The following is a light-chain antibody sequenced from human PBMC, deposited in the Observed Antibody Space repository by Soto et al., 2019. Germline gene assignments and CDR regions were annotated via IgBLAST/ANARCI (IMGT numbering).Light chain of an antibody. CDR2: DAS. CDR3: QQRRQWPIT. V-gene: IGKV3-11*01. CDR1: QSVSTY. J-gene: IGKJ5*01. Sequence: EIVLTQSPATLFLSPAERVTLSCRASQSVSTYLACYQHKPAQAPRLVIYDASNRATRIPARFSGSGSGTDFTLPISSLEPDDFAVYYCQQRRQWPITFGQGTRLELK.